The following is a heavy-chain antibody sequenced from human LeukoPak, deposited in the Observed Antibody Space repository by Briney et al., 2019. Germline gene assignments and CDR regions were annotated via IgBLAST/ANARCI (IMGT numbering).Heavy chain of an antibody. Sequence: SETLSLTCAVSGGSISNSNWWNWVRQPPGKGLEWIGEIYHSGSTNYNPSLRSRVTISVDRSKNQFALKLTSVTAADTAVYYCARGSSSWYRHFDYWGQGTLVTVSS. CDR3: ARGSSSWYRHFDY. V-gene: IGHV4-4*02. D-gene: IGHD6-13*01. CDR2: IYHSGST. J-gene: IGHJ4*02. CDR1: GGSISNSNW.